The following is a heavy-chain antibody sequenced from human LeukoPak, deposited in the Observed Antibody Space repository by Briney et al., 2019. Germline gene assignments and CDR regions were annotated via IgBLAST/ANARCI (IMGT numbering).Heavy chain of an antibody. J-gene: IGHJ4*02. V-gene: IGHV3-21*01. D-gene: IGHD6-19*01. CDR1: GFTFSSYS. CDR2: IRSSSSYI. CDR3: ARGLSSGWYTETYYFDY. Sequence: RGGSLRLSCAASGFTFSSYSMNWVRQAPGKGLEWVSSIRSSSSYIYYADSVKGRFTISRDNAKNSLYLQMNSLGAEDTAVYYCARGLSSGWYTETYYFDYWGQGTLVTVSS.